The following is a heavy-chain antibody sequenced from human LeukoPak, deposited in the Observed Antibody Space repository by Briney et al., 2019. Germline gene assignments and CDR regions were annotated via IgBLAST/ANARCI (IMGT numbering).Heavy chain of an antibody. V-gene: IGHV4-39*01. Sequence: SETLSLTCTVSGGSIGSSSYYWGWIRQPPGKGLEWIGSIYYSGSTYYNPSLKSRVTISVDTSKNQFSLKLSSVTAADTAVYYCARHCLPYGSGSYYKGPYYYYYYMDVWGKGTTVTVSS. J-gene: IGHJ6*03. CDR1: GGSIGSSSYY. CDR3: ARHCLPYGSGSYYKGPYYYYYYMDV. D-gene: IGHD3-10*01. CDR2: IYYSGST.